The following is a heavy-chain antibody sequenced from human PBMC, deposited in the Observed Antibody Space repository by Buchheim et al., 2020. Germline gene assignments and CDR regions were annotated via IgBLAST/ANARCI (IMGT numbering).Heavy chain of an antibody. V-gene: IGHV6-1*01. Sequence: QVQLQQSGPGLLKPSQTLSLTCAISGDSVSSNSAAWNWIRQSPSRGLEWLGRTYYRSKWYNEYVVSVKSRITINPDTSKNPFSLQLTSVSPEDTAVYYCARDRGNDDLRFSYYDGMDVGGRET. D-gene: IGHD4-17*01. CDR3: ARDRGNDDLRFSYYDGMDV. CDR2: TYYRSKWYN. CDR1: GDSVSSNSAA. J-gene: IGHJ6*04.